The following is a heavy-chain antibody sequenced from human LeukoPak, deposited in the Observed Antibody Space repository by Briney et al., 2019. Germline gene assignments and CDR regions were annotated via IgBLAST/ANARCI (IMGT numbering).Heavy chain of an antibody. J-gene: IGHJ4*02. D-gene: IGHD6-13*01. Sequence: KPSETLSLTCTVSGGSISSYYWSWIRQPPGKGLEWIGYIYYSGSTNYNPSLKSRVTISVDTSKNQFSLKLSSVTAADTAVYYCARVGGYSSSWYPFDYWGQGTLVTVSS. V-gene: IGHV4-59*01. CDR1: GGSISSYY. CDR2: IYYSGST. CDR3: ARVGGYSSSWYPFDY.